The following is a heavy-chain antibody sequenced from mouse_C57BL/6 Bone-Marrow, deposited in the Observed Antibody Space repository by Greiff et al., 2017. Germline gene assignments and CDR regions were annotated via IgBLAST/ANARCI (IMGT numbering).Heavy chain of an antibody. D-gene: IGHD2-2*01. V-gene: IGHV1-64*01. J-gene: IGHJ4*01. Sequence: QVQLQQPGAELVKPGASVKLSCKASGSTFTNYWMHWVKQRPGQGLEWIGMMHPNVGSPDYNEKFKSEATLSVDDSSRTAYMELSSLTSEYSAVYYCARSYAYDYYTMDYWGQGTSVTVSS. CDR1: GSTFTNYW. CDR3: ARSYAYDYYTMDY. CDR2: MHPNVGSP.